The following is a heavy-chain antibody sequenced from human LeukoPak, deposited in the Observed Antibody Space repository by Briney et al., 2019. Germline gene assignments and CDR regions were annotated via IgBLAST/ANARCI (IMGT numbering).Heavy chain of an antibody. Sequence: GGSLRPSCAASGFIFSSCGMHWVRQAPGKGLEWVAFIRSDGSTKFYADSVKGRFTISRDNSKNTLYLQINSLRGEDTAVYYCAKDEVTSTSQQQLAWYFDYWGQGTLVTVSS. CDR3: AKDEVTSTSQQQLAWYFDY. CDR2: IRSDGSTK. CDR1: GFIFSSCG. V-gene: IGHV3-30*02. D-gene: IGHD6-13*01. J-gene: IGHJ4*02.